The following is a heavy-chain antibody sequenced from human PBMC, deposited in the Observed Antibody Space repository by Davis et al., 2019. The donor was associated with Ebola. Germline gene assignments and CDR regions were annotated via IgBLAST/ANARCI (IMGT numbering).Heavy chain of an antibody. D-gene: IGHD2-15*01. Sequence: SVKVSCKASGGTFSSYAISWVRQAPGQGLEWMGGIIPIFGTANYAQKFQGRVTITADKSTSTAYMELSSLRSEDTAVYYCARSTGGSRAYYYYGMDVWGQGTTVTVSS. CDR1: GGTFSSYA. V-gene: IGHV1-69*06. CDR3: ARSTGGSRAYYYYGMDV. CDR2: IIPIFGTA. J-gene: IGHJ6*02.